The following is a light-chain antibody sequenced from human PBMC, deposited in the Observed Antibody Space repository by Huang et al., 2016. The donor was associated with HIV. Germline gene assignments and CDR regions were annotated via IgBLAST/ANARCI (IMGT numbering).Light chain of an antibody. CDR3: QQRSRT. CDR1: QSISNY. CDR2: EAA. V-gene: IGKV3-11*01. Sequence: EIVLTQSPATLSWYPGERATLSCRASQSISNYLAWNQQKTGQAPRLLIYEAANRATGIPARFSGSGSGTDFTLTISSLESEDFAVYYCQQRSRTFGGGTKVEIK. J-gene: IGKJ4*01.